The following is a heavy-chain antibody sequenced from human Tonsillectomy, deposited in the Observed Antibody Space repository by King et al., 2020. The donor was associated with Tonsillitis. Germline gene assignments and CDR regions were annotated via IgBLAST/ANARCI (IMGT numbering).Heavy chain of an antibody. CDR3: ARRLKGYYYYMDV. Sequence: VQLQESGPGLVKPSETLSLTCTVSGGSISSYYWSWIRQPPGKGLEWIGYIYYSGSTNYNPSLKSRVTISVDTSKNQFSLKLSSVTAADTAVYYCARRLKGYYYYMDVWGKGTTVTVSS. D-gene: IGHD2-8*01. CDR2: IYYSGST. V-gene: IGHV4-59*08. CDR1: GGSISSYY. J-gene: IGHJ6*03.